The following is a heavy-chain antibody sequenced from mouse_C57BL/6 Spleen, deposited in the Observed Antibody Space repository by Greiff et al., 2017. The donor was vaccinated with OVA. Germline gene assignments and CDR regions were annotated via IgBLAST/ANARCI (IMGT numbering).Heavy chain of an antibody. J-gene: IGHJ2*01. D-gene: IGHD2-1*01. CDR2: INPSNGGT. Sequence: QVQLQQPGPELVKPGASVKLSCKASGYTFTSYWMHWVKQRPGQGLEWIGNINPSNGGTNYNEKFKSKATLTVDKSSSTAYMQLSSLTSEDSAVYYCARDQGGYYGNYVDYWGQGTTLTVSS. V-gene: IGHV1-53*01. CDR1: GYTFTSYW. CDR3: ARDQGGYYGNYVDY.